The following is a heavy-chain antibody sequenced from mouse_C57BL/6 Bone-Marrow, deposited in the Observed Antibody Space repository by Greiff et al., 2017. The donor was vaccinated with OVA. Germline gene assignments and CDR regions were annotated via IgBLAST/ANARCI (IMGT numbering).Heavy chain of an antibody. CDR2: ISNGGGST. V-gene: IGHV5-12*01. CDR3: ARLRWLPLYAMDY. D-gene: IGHD2-2*01. Sequence: EVMLVESGGGLVQPGGSLKLSCAASGFTFSDYYMYWVRQTPEKRLEWVAYISNGGGSTYYPDTVKGRFTISRDNAKNTLYLQMSRLKSEDIAMYYCARLRWLPLYAMDYWGQGTSVTVSS. CDR1: GFTFSDYY. J-gene: IGHJ4*01.